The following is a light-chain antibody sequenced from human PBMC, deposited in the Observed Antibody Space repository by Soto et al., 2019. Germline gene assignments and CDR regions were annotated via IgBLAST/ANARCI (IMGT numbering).Light chain of an antibody. J-gene: IGKJ3*01. CDR1: QSVSSRS. CDR3: QQYDSSQDFT. Sequence: EIVLTQSPGTLSLSPGESATLSCRASQSVSSRSLAWYQQKPGQAPRLLIYGASSRVTGIPDRFSGSGSGTDFTLTISRLEPEDFAVYYCQQYDSSQDFTFGPGTKADIK. CDR2: GAS. V-gene: IGKV3-20*01.